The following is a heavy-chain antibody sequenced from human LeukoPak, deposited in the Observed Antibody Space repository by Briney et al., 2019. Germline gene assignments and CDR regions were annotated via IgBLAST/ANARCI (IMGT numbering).Heavy chain of an antibody. D-gene: IGHD3-10*01. CDR3: ASPGSGSYILRY. J-gene: IGHJ4*02. Sequence: SVKVSCKASGGTFSSYAISWVRQAPGQGLEWMGGIIPIFGTANYAQKFQGRVTITADESTSTAYMELSSLRSKDTAVYYCASPGSGSYILRYWGQGTLVTVSS. CDR1: GGTFSSYA. V-gene: IGHV1-69*01. CDR2: IIPIFGTA.